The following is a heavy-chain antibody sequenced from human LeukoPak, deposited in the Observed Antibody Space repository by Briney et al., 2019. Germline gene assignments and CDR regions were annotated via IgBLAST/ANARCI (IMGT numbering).Heavy chain of an antibody. CDR2: IGGGPSET. J-gene: IGHJ3*01. CDR3: VKDLTPYNRRYDAFDL. Sequence: PGGSLRLSCAASGFDFSVHAMSWARQAPGKGLEWVSSIGGGPSETYYADSVKGRFTISRDNSKKTVNLQINSLRAEDTALYYCVKDLTPYNRRYDAFDLWGQGTMVLVSS. V-gene: IGHV3-23*01. D-gene: IGHD1-1*01. CDR1: GFDFSVHA.